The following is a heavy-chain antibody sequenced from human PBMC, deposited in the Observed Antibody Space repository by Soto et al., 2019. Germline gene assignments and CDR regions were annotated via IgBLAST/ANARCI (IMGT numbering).Heavy chain of an antibody. D-gene: IGHD6-13*01. V-gene: IGHV4-39*01. CDR3: VREQQLVRTGDY. CDR1: GGSISSSSYY. J-gene: IGHJ4*02. Sequence: QLQLQGSGPGLVKPSETLSLTCTVSGGSISSSSYYWGWIRQPPGKGLEWIGSIYYSGSTYYNPSLKSRVTISVDTSKNQFSLKLSSVTAADTAVYYCVREQQLVRTGDYWGQGTLVTVSS. CDR2: IYYSGST.